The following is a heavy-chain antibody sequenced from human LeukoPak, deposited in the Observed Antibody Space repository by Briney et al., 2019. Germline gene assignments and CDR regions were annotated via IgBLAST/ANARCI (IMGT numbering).Heavy chain of an antibody. CDR2: IKQDGSEK. D-gene: IGHD2-15*01. V-gene: IGHV3-7*03. CDR3: AKDTYVQLGYCSDY. Sequence: GGSLRLSCAASEFTFSSFWMSWVRQAPGKGLEWVANIKQDGSEKRYVDSVKGRFTISRDNSKNTLYLQMNSLRAEDTAVYYCAKDTYVQLGYCSDYWGQGTLVTVSS. CDR1: EFTFSSFW. J-gene: IGHJ4*02.